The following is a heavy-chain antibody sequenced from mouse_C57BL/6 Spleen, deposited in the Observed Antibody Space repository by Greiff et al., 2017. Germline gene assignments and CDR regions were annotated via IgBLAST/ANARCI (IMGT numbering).Heavy chain of an antibody. D-gene: IGHD2-4*01. CDR1: GYTFTSYW. Sequence: QVQLQQPGAELVKPGASVKMSCKASGYTFTSYWITWVKQRPGQGLEWIGDIYPGSGSTNYNEKFKSKATLTVDTSSSTAYMQLSSLTSEDSAVDFCARVEYDYDYYYAMDYWGQGTSVTVSS. J-gene: IGHJ4*01. CDR3: ARVEYDYDYYYAMDY. V-gene: IGHV1-55*01. CDR2: IYPGSGST.